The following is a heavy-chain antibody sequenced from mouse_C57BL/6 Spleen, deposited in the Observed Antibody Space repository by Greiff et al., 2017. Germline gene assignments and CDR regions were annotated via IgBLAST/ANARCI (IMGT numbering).Heavy chain of an antibody. CDR2: FHPYNDDT. CDR3: AMDSNYAWFAY. CDR1: GYTFTTYP. V-gene: IGHV1-47*01. Sequence: LVESGAELVKPGASVKMSCKASGYTFTTYPIEWMKQNHGKSLEWIGNFHPYNDDTKYNEKFKGKATLTEEKSSSTVYLELSRLTSDDSAVYYCAMDSNYAWFAYWGQGTLVTVSA. J-gene: IGHJ3*01. D-gene: IGHD2-5*01.